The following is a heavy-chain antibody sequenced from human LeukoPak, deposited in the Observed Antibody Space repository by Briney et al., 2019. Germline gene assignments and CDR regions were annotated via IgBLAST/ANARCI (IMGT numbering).Heavy chain of an antibody. CDR2: IYYSGST. V-gene: IGHV4-39*01. Sequence: SETLSLTCTVSGGSISSSSYYWGWIRQPPGKGLEWIGGIYYSGSTYYNPSLKSRVTISVDTSKNQFSLKLNSVTAADTAVYYCARHDVTIFGVVSATHFDYWGQGTLVTVSS. CDR3: ARHDVTIFGVVSATHFDY. J-gene: IGHJ4*02. D-gene: IGHD3-3*01. CDR1: GGSISSSSYY.